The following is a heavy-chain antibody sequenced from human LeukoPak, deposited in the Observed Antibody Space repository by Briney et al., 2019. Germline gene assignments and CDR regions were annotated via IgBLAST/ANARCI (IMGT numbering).Heavy chain of an antibody. V-gene: IGHV3-23*01. Sequence: AGGSLRLSCAASGFTFNNYAMYWVRQAPGKGLELVSGIFGSGGSAHYADSVKGRFTISRDNSKNTVYLQLDSLRVGDTAVYYCGKTTVGYSSGRYPGWPVDYWGQGTLVTVSS. J-gene: IGHJ4*02. CDR3: GKTTVGYSSGRYPGWPVDY. CDR2: IFGSGGSA. D-gene: IGHD2-15*01. CDR1: GFTFNNYA.